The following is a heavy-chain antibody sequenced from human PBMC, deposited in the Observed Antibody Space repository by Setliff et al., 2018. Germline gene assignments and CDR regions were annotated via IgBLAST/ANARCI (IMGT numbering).Heavy chain of an antibody. J-gene: IGHJ3*01. CDR1: GISITSGHY. Sequence: SETLSLTCAVSGISITSGHYWGWIRQPPGKGLEWIATIYHRGRTYYNPSLDSRVTISLDTSKSQYSLRLRSVTAADTAVYYCASPRRDDLDTPFDASDLWGQGTKVTVSS. CDR3: ASPRRDDLDTPFDASDL. CDR2: IYHRGRT. V-gene: IGHV4-38-2*01. D-gene: IGHD1-1*01.